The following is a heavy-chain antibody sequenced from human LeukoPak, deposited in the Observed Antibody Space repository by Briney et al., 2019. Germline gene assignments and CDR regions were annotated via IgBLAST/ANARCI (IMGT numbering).Heavy chain of an antibody. CDR1: GFTFSSYS. D-gene: IGHD3-22*01. Sequence: GGSLRLSCAASGFTFSSYSMNWVRQAPGKGLEWVSSISSSSSYIYYADSVKGRFTISRDNAKDSLYLQMNSLRAEDTAVYYCAKMGASITMIVVVDYFDYWGQGTLVTVSS. CDR3: AKMGASITMIVVVDYFDY. CDR2: ISSSSSYI. J-gene: IGHJ4*02. V-gene: IGHV3-21*01.